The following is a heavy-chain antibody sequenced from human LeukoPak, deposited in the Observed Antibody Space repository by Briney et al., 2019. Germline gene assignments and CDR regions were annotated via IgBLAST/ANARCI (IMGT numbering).Heavy chain of an antibody. V-gene: IGHV3-23*01. CDR1: GFTLTTYA. Sequence: PGGSLRLSCAASGFTLTTYAMTWVRQAPGRGLEWVSTISASGSSTYYVGSVKGRFTISRANSKNTLYLQMNSLRVEDTAVYYCAKGPVVNFDYWGQGTLVTVSS. J-gene: IGHJ4*02. CDR3: AKGPVVNFDY. CDR2: ISASGSST. D-gene: IGHD4-23*01.